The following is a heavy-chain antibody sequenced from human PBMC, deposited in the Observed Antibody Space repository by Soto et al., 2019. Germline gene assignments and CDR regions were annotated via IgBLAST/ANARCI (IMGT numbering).Heavy chain of an antibody. CDR1: GYRFAGYW. J-gene: IGHJ4*02. D-gene: IGHD3-22*01. CDR3: ARQIYDSDTGPNFQYYFDS. V-gene: IGHV5-10-1*01. CDR2: IDPSDSQT. Sequence: VELLQICCKGSGYRFAGYWITWVRQKPGKGLEWMGRIDPSDSQTYYSPSFRGHVTISATKSITTVFLQWSSLRASDTAMYYCARQIYDSDTGPNFQYYFDSWGQGTPVTVSS.